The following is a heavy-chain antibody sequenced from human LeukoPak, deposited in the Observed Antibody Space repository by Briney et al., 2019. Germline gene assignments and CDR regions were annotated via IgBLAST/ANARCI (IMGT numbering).Heavy chain of an antibody. D-gene: IGHD3-22*01. Sequence: GGSLRLSCAASGYTFSSYAMSRVRQAPGKGLEWVSAISGSGGSTYYADSVKGRFTISRDNSKNTLYLQMNSLRAEDTAVYYCAKDLRPYYYDSSGYFDYWGQGTLVTVSS. CDR3: AKDLRPYYYDSSGYFDY. J-gene: IGHJ4*02. CDR1: GYTFSSYA. V-gene: IGHV3-23*01. CDR2: ISGSGGST.